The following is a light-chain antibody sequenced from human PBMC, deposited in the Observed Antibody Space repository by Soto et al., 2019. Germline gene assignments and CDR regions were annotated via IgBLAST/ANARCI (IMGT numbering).Light chain of an antibody. CDR3: QQYGSSPT. Sequence: EIVLTQSPGTVSLSPGGSAILSCRASQSISRSDLAWYQHRPGQSPRLLIYATSSRATGIPDRFTGGGAGTGFTLTISRLEPEDSAVYYCQQYGSSPTFGGGTKVDIK. CDR1: QSISRSD. CDR2: ATS. J-gene: IGKJ4*01. V-gene: IGKV3-20*01.